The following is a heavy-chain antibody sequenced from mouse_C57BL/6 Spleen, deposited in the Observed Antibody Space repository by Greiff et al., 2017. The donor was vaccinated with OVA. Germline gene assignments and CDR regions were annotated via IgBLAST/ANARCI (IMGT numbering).Heavy chain of an antibody. V-gene: IGHV5-17*01. CDR1: GFTFSDYG. D-gene: IGHD1-1*01. J-gene: IGHJ4*01. CDR2: ISSGSSTI. Sequence: DVHLVESGGGLVKPGGSLKLSCAASGFTFSDYGMHWVRQAPEKGLEWVAYISSGSSTIYYADTVKGRFTISRDNAKNTLFLQMTSLRSEDTAMYYCARPTVVARGYAMDYWGQGTSVTVSS. CDR3: ARPTVVARGYAMDY.